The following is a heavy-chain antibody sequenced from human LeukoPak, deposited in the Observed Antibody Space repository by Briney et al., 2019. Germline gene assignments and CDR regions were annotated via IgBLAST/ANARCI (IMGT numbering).Heavy chain of an antibody. D-gene: IGHD2-8*02. J-gene: IGHJ4*02. V-gene: IGHV3-23*01. CDR2: ISGSGGST. CDR3: AKRPYCSGPACSHIGY. Sequence: AGGSLRLSCAASGFTFSTCLMSWVRQAPGKRMEWVSTISGSGGSTYYADSVKGRFTISRDNSKNTLFLQMSSLRAEDTAVYYCAKRPYCSGPACSHIGYWGRGTLVTVSS. CDR1: GFTFSTCL.